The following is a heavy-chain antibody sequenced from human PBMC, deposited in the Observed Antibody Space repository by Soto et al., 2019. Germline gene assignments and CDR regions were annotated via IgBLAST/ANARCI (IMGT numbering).Heavy chain of an antibody. V-gene: IGHV4-34*01. D-gene: IGHD6-19*01. Sequence: SETLSLTCAVYGGSFSGYYWSWIRQPPGKGLEWIGEINHSGSTNYNPSLKSRVTISVDTSKNQFSLKLSSVTAADTAVYYCARGPIAVAGIFVGGQGTLVTVSS. CDR1: GGSFSGYY. CDR2: INHSGST. J-gene: IGHJ4*02. CDR3: ARGPIAVAGIFV.